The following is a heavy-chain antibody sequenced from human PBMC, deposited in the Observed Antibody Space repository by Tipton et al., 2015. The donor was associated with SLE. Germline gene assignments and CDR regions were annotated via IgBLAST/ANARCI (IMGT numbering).Heavy chain of an antibody. CDR3: SRLARYDPGGYYTIGLDP. CDR1: GGSLSGYY. CDR2: ISHTATT. V-gene: IGHV4-34*01. J-gene: IGHJ5*02. Sequence: TLSLTCAVYGGSLSGYYWSWIRQPPGKGLEWIGEISHTATTYYNPSLKSRVTMSVDTTKNELSLKLTSVTAADTAVYFCSRLARYDPGGYYTIGLDPWGQGTRVTVSS. D-gene: IGHD3-22*01.